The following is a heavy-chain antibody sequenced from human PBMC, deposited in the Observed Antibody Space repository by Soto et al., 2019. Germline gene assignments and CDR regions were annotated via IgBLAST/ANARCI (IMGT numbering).Heavy chain of an antibody. J-gene: IGHJ4*02. D-gene: IGHD3-9*01. CDR1: GDSINSDNYY. CDR3: ARLEGLATISYYFDY. CDR2: IYNRGNT. Sequence: SETLSLTCSVSGDSINSDNYYWGWIRQHPGKRLEWIGSIYNRGNTYYIPSLKTRVTISLDKSKSQFSLKLNSVTAAYSAVYFCARLEGLATISYYFDYWGQGTLVTVSS. V-gene: IGHV4-39*01.